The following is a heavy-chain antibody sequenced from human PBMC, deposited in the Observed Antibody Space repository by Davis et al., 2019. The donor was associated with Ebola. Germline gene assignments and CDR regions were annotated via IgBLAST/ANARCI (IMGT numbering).Heavy chain of an antibody. CDR2: IYSSGRT. V-gene: IGHV3-66*03. CDR1: GFTVSSNY. Sequence: PGGSLRLSCAASGFTVSSNYMSWVRQAPGKGLEWVAVIYSSGRTFYADSVKGQFTISRDSSKNTVYLEMNSLRPEDTAVYYCAKEGAWGNWYLDLWGRGTLVTVSS. D-gene: IGHD3-16*01. J-gene: IGHJ2*01. CDR3: AKEGAWGNWYLDL.